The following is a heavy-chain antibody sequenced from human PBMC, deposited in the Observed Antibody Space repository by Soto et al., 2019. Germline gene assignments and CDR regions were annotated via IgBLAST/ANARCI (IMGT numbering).Heavy chain of an antibody. CDR2: IRIDSNHI. D-gene: IGHD1-26*01. CDR1: GFIFTSYS. J-gene: IGHJ4*02. Sequence: EVQLVESGGGLVQPGGSLRLSCAASGFIFTSYSMNWVRQAPGKGLEWLSYIRIDSNHIGYADSVRGRFTISSDIAKNSMYLQMNSLRDEDTAVYYGARDLSYDFDYWGQGTLVTVSS. V-gene: IGHV3-48*02. CDR3: ARDLSYDFDY.